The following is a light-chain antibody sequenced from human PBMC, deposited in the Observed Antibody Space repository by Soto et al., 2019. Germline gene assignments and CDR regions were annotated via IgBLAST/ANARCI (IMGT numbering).Light chain of an antibody. Sequence: DIPMTQSPSSMSASVGDRVTITCRASQGISSWLAWYQQKPGKAHKLLIYAASILQSGVPSRFSGSGSGTEFTLTISHLQPDDFATYFCQQYNNYPRTFGQGTKVDI. CDR2: AAS. CDR1: QGISSW. V-gene: IGKV1D-16*01. J-gene: IGKJ1*01. CDR3: QQYNNYPRT.